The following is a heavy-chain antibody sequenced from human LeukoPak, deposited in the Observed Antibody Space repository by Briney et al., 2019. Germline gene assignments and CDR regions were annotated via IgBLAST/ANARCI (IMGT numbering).Heavy chain of an antibody. Sequence: GGSLRLSCAASGFTFSSYSMNWVRQAPGKGLEWVSSISSSSSYIYYADSVKGRFTISRDNAKNSLYLQMNSLRAEDMAVYYCARDRPYGGNPPEGFDYWGQGTLVTVSS. J-gene: IGHJ4*02. CDR3: ARDRPYGGNPPEGFDY. CDR2: ISSSSSYI. V-gene: IGHV3-21*01. CDR1: GFTFSSYS. D-gene: IGHD4-23*01.